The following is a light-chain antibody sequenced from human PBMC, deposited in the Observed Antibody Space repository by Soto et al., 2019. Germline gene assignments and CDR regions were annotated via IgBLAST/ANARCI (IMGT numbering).Light chain of an antibody. J-gene: IGKJ4*01. V-gene: IGKV3-20*01. CDR2: GAS. CDR1: QSVSSSY. CDR3: QQYDSSPLT. Sequence: EIVLTQSPGTLSLSPGERATLSCRASQSVSSSYLAWYQQKPGQAPRLLIYGASSRATGIPDRFSGSGSGTDFTLTISRLEPEDFAVYYGQQYDSSPLTFGGGTKVEIK.